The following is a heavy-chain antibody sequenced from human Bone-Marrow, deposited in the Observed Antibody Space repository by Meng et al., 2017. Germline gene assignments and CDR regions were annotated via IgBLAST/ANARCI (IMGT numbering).Heavy chain of an antibody. CDR2: TYYRSNWYN. CDR1: GGSVSSNSAT. V-gene: IGHV6-1*01. Sequence: LRLSCAISGGSVSSNSATWNWIRQSPSRGLEWLGRTYYRSNWYNDYAVSVKSRITINADTSKNQFSLQLNSVTPEDTAVYYCARLANAFDIWGQGTMVTVSS. CDR3: ARLANAFDI. J-gene: IGHJ3*02.